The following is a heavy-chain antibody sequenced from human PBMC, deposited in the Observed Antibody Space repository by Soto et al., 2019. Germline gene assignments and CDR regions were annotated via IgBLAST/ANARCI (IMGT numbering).Heavy chain of an antibody. CDR3: AREIGGSGSYYKPRKGHDQLYYMDV. CDR1: GGSFSGYY. J-gene: IGHJ6*03. CDR2: INHSGST. V-gene: IGHV4-34*01. Sequence: SETLSLTCAVYGGSFSGYYWSWIRQPPGKGLEWIGEINHSGSTNYNPSLKSRVTISVDTSKNQFSLKLSSVTAADTAVYYCAREIGGSGSYYKPRKGHDQLYYMDVWGKGTTVTVSS. D-gene: IGHD3-10*01.